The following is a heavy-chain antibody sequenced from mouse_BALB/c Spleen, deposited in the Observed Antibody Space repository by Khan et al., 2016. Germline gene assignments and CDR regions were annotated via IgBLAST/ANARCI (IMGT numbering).Heavy chain of an antibody. Sequence: QVQLQQSRPELVKPGTSVRISCKAAGYTFTNYYIHWLKQGPGQGLEWIGWIFPGNVNTKFNEKFKGKATLTVDKSSTTVYMNLSSLTSEDSAVYFCARHYRYSWFVYWGQGTLVTVSA. CDR1: GYTFTNYY. CDR2: IFPGNVNT. J-gene: IGHJ3*01. CDR3: ARHYRYSWFVY. V-gene: IGHV1S56*01. D-gene: IGHD2-14*01.